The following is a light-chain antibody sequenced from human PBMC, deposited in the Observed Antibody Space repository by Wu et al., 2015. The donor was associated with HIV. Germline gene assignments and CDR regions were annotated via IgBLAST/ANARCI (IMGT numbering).Light chain of an antibody. CDR3: QHYGESRFT. CDR1: QIISSSL. J-gene: IGKJ3*01. CDR2: GAS. V-gene: IGKV3-20*01. Sequence: VVLTQSPDTLSLSAGETAILSCRASQIISSSLLAWYQQKPGQAPRLLMYGASDKAPGIPDRFSGYMSVATVFSLAIFRLQPEDSAVYYCQHYGESRFTFGRGTKV.